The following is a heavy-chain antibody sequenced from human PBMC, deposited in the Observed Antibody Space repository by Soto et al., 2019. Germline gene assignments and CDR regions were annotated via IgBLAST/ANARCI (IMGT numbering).Heavy chain of an antibody. D-gene: IGHD1-26*01. CDR2: IWYDGSNK. CDR3: ARAIRVGATRACYYYGMDV. Sequence: PGGSLRLSCAASGFTFRSYGMHWVRQAPGKGLERVAVIWYDGSNKYYADSVKGRFTISRDNSKNTLYLQMNSLRAEDTAVYYCARAIRVGATRACYYYGMDVGGQGTTVTSP. CDR1: GFTFRSYG. V-gene: IGHV3-33*01. J-gene: IGHJ6*02.